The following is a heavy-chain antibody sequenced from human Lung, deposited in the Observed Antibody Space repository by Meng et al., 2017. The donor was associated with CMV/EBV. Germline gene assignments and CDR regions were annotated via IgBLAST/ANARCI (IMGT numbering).Heavy chain of an antibody. CDR2: IYYSGST. D-gene: IGHD3-22*01. CDR1: GGSISSSSYY. CDR3: ARGGYYYDSSGYYYPGGFDY. Sequence: SETLSLXCTVSGGSISSSSYYWGWIRQSPGKGLEWIGSIYYSGSTYYNPSLKSRVTISVDTSKNQFSLKLSSVTAADTAVYYCARGGYYYDSSGYYYPGGFDYWXKETXVTVSS. J-gene: IGHJ4*02. V-gene: IGHV4-39*07.